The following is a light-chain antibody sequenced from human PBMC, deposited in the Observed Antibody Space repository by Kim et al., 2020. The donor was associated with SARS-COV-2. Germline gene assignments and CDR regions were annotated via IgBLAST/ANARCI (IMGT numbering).Light chain of an antibody. CDR2: GAS. J-gene: IGKJ5*01. Sequence: EIEMTQSPATLSVSLGERATLPCRASQSVGSILAWYQQKPGQAPRLLLYGASTRDTGIPARFSGSGSGTEFTLTISSLQSEDIAFYYCQHFYNWPTNTLGQGTRLGIK. CDR1: QSVGSI. V-gene: IGKV3-15*01. CDR3: QHFYNWPTNT.